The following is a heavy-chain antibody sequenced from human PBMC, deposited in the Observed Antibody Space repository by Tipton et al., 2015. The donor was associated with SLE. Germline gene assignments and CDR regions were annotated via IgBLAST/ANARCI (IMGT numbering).Heavy chain of an antibody. V-gene: IGHV5-51*01. J-gene: IGHJ4*02. Sequence: VQLVQSGAEVKKPGESLRISCKGSGYSFTSYWISWVRQMPGKGLEWMGIIYPGDSDTRYSPSFQGQVTISAGKSISTAYLQWSSLKASDTAMYYCARFWALKSGWYAGFDYWGQGTLVTVSS. CDR1: GYSFTSYW. CDR3: ARFWALKSGWYAGFDY. CDR2: IYPGDSDT. D-gene: IGHD6-19*01.